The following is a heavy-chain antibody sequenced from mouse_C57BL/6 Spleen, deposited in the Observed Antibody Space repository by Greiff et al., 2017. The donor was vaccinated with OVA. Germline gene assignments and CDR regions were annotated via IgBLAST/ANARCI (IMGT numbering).Heavy chain of an antibody. D-gene: IGHD2-4*01. Sequence: VQLQQPGAELVKPGASVKLSCKASGYTFTSYWMHWVKQRPGQGLEWIGMIHPNSGSTNYNEKVKSKATLTVAKSSSTAYMQLSSLTSEDSAVYYCASLYYDYEGVGYGGQGTTLTVSA. CDR1: GYTFTSYW. V-gene: IGHV1-64*01. CDR2: IHPNSGST. CDR3: ASLYYDYEGVGY. J-gene: IGHJ2*01.